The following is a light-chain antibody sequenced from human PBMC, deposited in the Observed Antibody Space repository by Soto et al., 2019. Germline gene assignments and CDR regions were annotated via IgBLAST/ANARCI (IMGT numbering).Light chain of an antibody. V-gene: IGKV3-20*01. CDR1: QSISANY. Sequence: IVLTQSPGTLSLSPGERATLSCGASQSISANYLAWYQQKPGQAPRLLIYGASRRATGIPDRFSAGGSGTDFTLTNSRLEPEDFAVYYCQQYDSSPVTFGQGTKVEIK. CDR2: GAS. CDR3: QQYDSSPVT. J-gene: IGKJ2*01.